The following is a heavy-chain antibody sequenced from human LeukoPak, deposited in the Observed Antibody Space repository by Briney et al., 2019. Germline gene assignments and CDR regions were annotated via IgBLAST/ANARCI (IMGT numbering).Heavy chain of an antibody. CDR1: GFPFYTYW. V-gene: IGHV3-7*01. Sequence: GGALELSCGASGFPFYTYWMSWVRQAPGKGLEWVANIKLDGSEKNYVDSVRGRFTISRDNAKNSLYLQMNSLRAEDTAVYYCARGGWSFDPWGQGTLVTVSS. J-gene: IGHJ5*02. CDR2: IKLDGSEK. CDR3: ARGGWSFDP.